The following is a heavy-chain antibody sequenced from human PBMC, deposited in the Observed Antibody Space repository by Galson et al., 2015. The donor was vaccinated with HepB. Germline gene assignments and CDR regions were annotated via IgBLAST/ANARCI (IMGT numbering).Heavy chain of an antibody. Sequence: SLRLSCAASGFTFSSYGMHWVRQAPGKGLEWVAVIWYDGSNKYYADSVKGRFTISRDNSKNTLYLQMNSLRAEDTAVYYCAKDRDSSGWYFGLDGWGQGTLVTVSS. CDR3: AKDRDSSGWYFGLDG. V-gene: IGHV3-33*06. CDR2: IWYDGSNK. D-gene: IGHD6-19*01. CDR1: GFTFSSYG. J-gene: IGHJ4*02.